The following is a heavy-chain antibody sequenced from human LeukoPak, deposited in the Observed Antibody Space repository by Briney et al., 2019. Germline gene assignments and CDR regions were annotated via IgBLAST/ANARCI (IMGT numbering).Heavy chain of an antibody. D-gene: IGHD6-13*01. CDR2: INAGNGNT. V-gene: IGHV1-3*01. CDR1: GYTFTDYA. Sequence: ASVKVSCKASGYTFTDYAMHWARQAPGQRLEWMGWINAGNGNTKYSQKFQGRVTMTEDTSTDTAYMELSSLRSEDTAVYYCAIGRGYSSSWYYRGVFDYWGQGTLVTVSS. J-gene: IGHJ4*02. CDR3: AIGRGYSSSWYYRGVFDY.